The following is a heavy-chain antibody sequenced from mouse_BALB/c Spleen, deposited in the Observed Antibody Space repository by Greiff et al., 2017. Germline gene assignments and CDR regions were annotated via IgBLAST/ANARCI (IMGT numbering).Heavy chain of an antibody. V-gene: IGHV5-17*02. J-gene: IGHJ3*01. CDR3: ARSYYDGYYGAWFAY. D-gene: IGHD2-3*01. CDR2: ISSGSSTI. CDR1: GFTFSSFG. Sequence: EVHLVESGGGLVQPGGSRKLSCAASGFTFSSFGMHWVRQAPEKGLEWVAYISSGSSTIYYADTVKGRFTISRDNPKNTLFLQMTSLRSEDTAMYYCARSYYDGYYGAWFAYWGQGTLVTVSA.